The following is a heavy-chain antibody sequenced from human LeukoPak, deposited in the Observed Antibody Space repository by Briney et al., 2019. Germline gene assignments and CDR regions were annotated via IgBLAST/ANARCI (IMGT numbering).Heavy chain of an antibody. CDR3: ARGLGQLPQTYYFDY. CDR2: ISYDGSNK. J-gene: IGHJ4*02. Sequence: GGSLRLSCAASGFTFSSYAMHWVRQAPGKGLEWVAVISYDGSNKYYADSVKGRFTISRDNSKNTLYLQMNSLRAEDTAVYYCARGLGQLPQTYYFDYWGQGTLVTVSS. D-gene: IGHD6-6*01. CDR1: GFTFSSYA. V-gene: IGHV3-30*04.